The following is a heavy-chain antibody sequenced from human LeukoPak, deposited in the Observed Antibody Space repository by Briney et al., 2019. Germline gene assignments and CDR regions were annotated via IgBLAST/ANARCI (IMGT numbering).Heavy chain of an antibody. CDR3: ARNIVATENAFDI. D-gene: IGHD5-12*01. J-gene: IGHJ3*02. CDR1: GGSISSGDYY. V-gene: IGHV4-30-4*01. Sequence: PSQTLSLTCTVSGGSISSGDYYWSWIRQPPGKGPEWIGYIYYSGSTYYNPSLKSRVTISVDTSKNQFSLKLSSVTAADTAVYYCARNIVATENAFDIWGQGTMVTVSS. CDR2: IYYSGST.